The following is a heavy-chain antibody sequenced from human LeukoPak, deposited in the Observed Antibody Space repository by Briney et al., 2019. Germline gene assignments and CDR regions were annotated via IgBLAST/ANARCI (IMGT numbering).Heavy chain of an antibody. D-gene: IGHD2-15*01. CDR1: GYTFTSYG. CDR2: ISAYNGNT. Sequence: ASVKVSCKASGYTFTSYGISWVRQAPGQGLEWMGWISAYNGNTNYAQRLQGRVTMTRDTSTSTVYMELSSLRFGDTAVYYCARVGWSGILSSFFDPWGQGTLVTVSS. J-gene: IGHJ5*02. V-gene: IGHV1-18*01. CDR3: ARVGWSGILSSFFDP.